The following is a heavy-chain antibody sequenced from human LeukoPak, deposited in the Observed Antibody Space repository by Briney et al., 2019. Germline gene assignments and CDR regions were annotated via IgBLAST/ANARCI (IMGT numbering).Heavy chain of an antibody. J-gene: IGHJ4*02. CDR1: GFTFSSYA. D-gene: IGHD3-10*01. V-gene: IGHV3-23*01. Sequence: PGGSLRLSCAASGFTFSSYAMSWVRQAPGKGLEWVSAISGSGGSTYYADSVKSRFTISRDNSKNTLYLQMNSLRAEDTAVYYCAKTRCGGTTFCSLYFDYWGQRTLVTVSS. CDR2: ISGSGGST. CDR3: AKTRCGGTTFCSLYFDY.